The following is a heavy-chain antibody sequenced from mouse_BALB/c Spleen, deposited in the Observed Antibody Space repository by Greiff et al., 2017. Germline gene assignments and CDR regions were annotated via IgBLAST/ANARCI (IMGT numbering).Heavy chain of an antibody. D-gene: IGHD2-1*01. CDR2: ISSGSSTI. Sequence: DVKLVESGGGLVQPGGSRKLSCAASGFTFSSFGMHWVRQAPEKGLEWVAYISSGSSTIYYADTVKGRFTISRDNPKNTLFLQMTSLRSEDTAMYYCARSYGNFLYYYAMDYWGQGTSVTVSS. CDR1: GFTFSSFG. V-gene: IGHV5-17*02. J-gene: IGHJ4*01. CDR3: ARSYGNFLYYYAMDY.